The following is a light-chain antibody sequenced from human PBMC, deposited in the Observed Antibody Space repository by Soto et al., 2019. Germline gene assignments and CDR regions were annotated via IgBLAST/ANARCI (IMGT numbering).Light chain of an antibody. Sequence: IQMTQSPSTLSASVGDRVTITCRASQSISSWLAWYQQKPGKAPKLLIYKASTLKSGVPSRFSGSGSGTEFTLTISGLQPGDSATYYCQQYNSYSPTFGQGTKVDIK. CDR2: KAS. CDR1: QSISSW. V-gene: IGKV1-5*03. CDR3: QQYNSYSPT. J-gene: IGKJ1*01.